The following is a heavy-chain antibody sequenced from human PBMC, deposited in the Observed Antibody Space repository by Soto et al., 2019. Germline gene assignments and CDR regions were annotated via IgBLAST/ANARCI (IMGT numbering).Heavy chain of an antibody. D-gene: IGHD1-26*01. CDR1: SGSIGTYF. CDR2: IYYSGTT. V-gene: IGHV4-59*01. Sequence: ETLSLTCTVSSGSIGTYFWSWIRQPPGKGLELIGYIYYSGTTNYNPSLKSRVTIFLDTSKNQFSLRLSSVTAADTAVYYCARGRGGTYDAFDIWGQGTLVTVSS. J-gene: IGHJ3*02. CDR3: ARGRGGTYDAFDI.